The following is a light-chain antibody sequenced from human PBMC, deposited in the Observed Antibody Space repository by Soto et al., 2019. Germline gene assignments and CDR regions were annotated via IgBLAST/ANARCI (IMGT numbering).Light chain of an antibody. Sequence: IQMTQSPSTLSAPVGDRVTITCQASQTISTLLAWFQHKPGKAPNLLIYDASNFESGVQSRFSGSGSGTEFTLTISRLQSDDSATYFCQQYSHLVTFGQGTKLEIK. J-gene: IGKJ2*01. CDR1: QTISTL. CDR3: QQYSHLVT. V-gene: IGKV1-5*01. CDR2: DAS.